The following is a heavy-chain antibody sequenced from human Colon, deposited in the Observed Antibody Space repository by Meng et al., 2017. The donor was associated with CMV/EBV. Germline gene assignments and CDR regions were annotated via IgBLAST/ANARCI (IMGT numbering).Heavy chain of an antibody. D-gene: IGHD3-16*01. V-gene: IGHV3-21*01. Sequence: YAMNWVRQAPGKGLEWVSSISFGAIYTDYADSVKGRFTISRDNGKNSLYLQMNSLTVEDSAVYYCARDLSPYTTLHKGGQLVDFWGQGTLVTVSS. J-gene: IGHJ4*02. CDR2: ISFGAIYT. CDR3: ARDLSPYTTLHKGGQLVDF. CDR1: YA.